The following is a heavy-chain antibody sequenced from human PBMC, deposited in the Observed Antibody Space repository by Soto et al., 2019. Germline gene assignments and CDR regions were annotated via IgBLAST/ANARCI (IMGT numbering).Heavy chain of an antibody. J-gene: IGHJ6*02. CDR2: IYYSGST. Sequence: QVQLQESGPGLVKPSQTLSLTCTVSGGSISSGDYYWSWIRQPPGTGLEWIGYIYYSGSTYYNPSRKSRVTISVDTAKNQFSLKLSSVTAADTAVYYCASHDYAHYGIDVWGQGTTVTVSS. V-gene: IGHV4-30-4*01. D-gene: IGHD4-17*01. CDR3: ASHDYAHYGIDV. CDR1: GGSISSGDYY.